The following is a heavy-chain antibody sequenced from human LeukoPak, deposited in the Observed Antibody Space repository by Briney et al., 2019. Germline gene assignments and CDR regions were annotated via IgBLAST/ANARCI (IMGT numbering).Heavy chain of an antibody. J-gene: IGHJ4*02. Sequence: PGGSLRLSCAASGFTVSSNYMSWVRQAPGKGLEWVAVISYDGSNKYYADSVKGRFTISRDNSKNTLYLQMNSLRAEDTAVYYCAKDTVPYIVATIFDYWGQGTLVTVSS. CDR1: GFTVSSNY. CDR2: ISYDGSNK. D-gene: IGHD5-12*01. CDR3: AKDTVPYIVATIFDY. V-gene: IGHV3-30*18.